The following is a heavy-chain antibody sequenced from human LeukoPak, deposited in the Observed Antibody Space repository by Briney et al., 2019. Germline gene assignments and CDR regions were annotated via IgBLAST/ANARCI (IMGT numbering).Heavy chain of an antibody. CDR2: ISYDGSNK. CDR3: AREENSGSCLSYYYYGMDV. D-gene: IGHD1-26*01. CDR1: GFTFSSYA. J-gene: IGHJ6*02. Sequence: GRSLRLSCAASGFTFSSYAMHWVRQAPGKGLEWVAVISYDGSNKYYADSVKGRFTISRDNSKNTLYLQMNSLRAEDTAVYYCAREENSGSCLSYYYYGMDVWGQGTTVTVSS. V-gene: IGHV3-30-3*01.